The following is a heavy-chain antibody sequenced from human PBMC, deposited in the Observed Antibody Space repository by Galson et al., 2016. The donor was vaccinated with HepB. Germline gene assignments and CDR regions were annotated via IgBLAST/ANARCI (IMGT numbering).Heavy chain of an antibody. CDR2: ISSSSRAI. J-gene: IGHJ4*02. V-gene: IGHV3-48*02. Sequence: SLRLSCAGSGFIFDRYSLNWVRQAPGKGLEWVSYISSSSRAIYYADSVKGRFIISRDNARKSVYLQMNSLRDEDSAVYYCARRGEDYDSSNYYESWGQGTLGTVSA. D-gene: IGHD3-22*01. CDR3: ARRGEDYDSSNYYES. CDR1: GFIFDRYS.